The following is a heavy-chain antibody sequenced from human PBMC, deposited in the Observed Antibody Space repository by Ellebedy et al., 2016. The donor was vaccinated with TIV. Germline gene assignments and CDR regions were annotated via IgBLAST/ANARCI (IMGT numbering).Heavy chain of an antibody. CDR1: GYIFTGSW. Sequence: GESLKISCEASGYIFTGSWIGWVRQVPGKGLEWMGMIFPSDSEAIYSPSSQGQVTMSADKSITTAYLQWGSLKASDSGIYFCARQASGFDFDYWGQGTLVTVSS. J-gene: IGHJ4*02. V-gene: IGHV5-51*01. CDR2: IFPSDSEA. CDR3: ARQASGFDFDY. D-gene: IGHD5-12*01.